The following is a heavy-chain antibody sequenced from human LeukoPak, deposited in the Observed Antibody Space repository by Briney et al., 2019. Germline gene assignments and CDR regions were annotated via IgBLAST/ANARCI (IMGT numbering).Heavy chain of an antibody. V-gene: IGHV3-21*01. CDR2: ISSSSNYI. Sequence: AGGSLRLSCAASGFTFSSYSMNWVRQAPGKGLEWVSSISSSSNYIYYADLVKGRFTISRDNAKNSLYLQMNSLRAEDTAVYYCARSTSAFDIWGQGTMVTVSS. D-gene: IGHD1-1*01. CDR3: ARSTSAFDI. J-gene: IGHJ3*02. CDR1: GFTFSSYS.